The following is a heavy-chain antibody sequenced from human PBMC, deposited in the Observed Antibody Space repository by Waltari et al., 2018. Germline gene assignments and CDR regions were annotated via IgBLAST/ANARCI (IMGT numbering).Heavy chain of an antibody. CDR3: ARSDRLWYPGDY. CDR2: ITPIFSTA. V-gene: IGHV1-69*14. J-gene: IGHJ4*02. CDR1: GGTFSSYA. Sequence: QVQLVQSGAEVKKPGSSVKVSCTPSGGTFSSYAISWVRQAPGQGLEWMGGITPIFSTADYTQKFQGRVTITANKSTSTAYMELSSLRSEDTAVYCCARSDRLWYPGDYWGQGTLVTVSS. D-gene: IGHD5-18*01.